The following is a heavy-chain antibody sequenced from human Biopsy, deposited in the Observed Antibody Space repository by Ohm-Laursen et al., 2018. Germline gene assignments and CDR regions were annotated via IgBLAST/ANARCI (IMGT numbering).Heavy chain of an antibody. CDR1: GGSLNNHY. J-gene: IGHJ4*02. V-gene: IGHV4-4*08. CDR3: ARHDRSGYWGLDY. CDR2: IYSSGRT. Sequence: SDTLSLTCSVSGGSLNNHYWSWIRQSPGKGLEWLAYIYSSGRTNYNPSLKSRIIVSVDTSKNQLSLKGTSVTATDTAMYYCARHDRSGYWGLDYWGQGALVTVSA. D-gene: IGHD3-22*01.